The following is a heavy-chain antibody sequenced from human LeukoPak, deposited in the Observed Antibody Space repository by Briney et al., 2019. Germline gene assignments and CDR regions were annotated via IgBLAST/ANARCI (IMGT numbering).Heavy chain of an antibody. CDR2: IYTSGST. CDR3: ARDLTIFGDDYWYFDL. D-gene: IGHD3-3*01. J-gene: IGHJ2*01. CDR1: GGSISSGSYY. V-gene: IGHV4-61*02. Sequence: SETLSLTCTVSGGSISSGSYYWSWIRQPAGKGLEWIGRIYTSGSTNYNPSLKSRVTISVDTSKNQFSLKLSSVTAADTAVYYCARDLTIFGDDYWYFDLWGRGTLVTVSS.